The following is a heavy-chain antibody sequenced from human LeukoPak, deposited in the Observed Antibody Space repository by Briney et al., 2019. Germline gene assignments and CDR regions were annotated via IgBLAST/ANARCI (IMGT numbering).Heavy chain of an antibody. D-gene: IGHD1-26*01. CDR2: INPNSGGT. V-gene: IGHV1-2*02. CDR3: ARVYRGATYYYYYYYMDV. CDR1: GYTFTGYY. Sequence: APVKVSCKASGYTFTGYYMHWVRQAPVQGLEWMGWINPNSGGTNYAQKFQGRVTMTRDTSISTAYMELSRLRSDDTAVYYCARVYRGATYYYYYYYMDVWGKGTTVTVSS. J-gene: IGHJ6*03.